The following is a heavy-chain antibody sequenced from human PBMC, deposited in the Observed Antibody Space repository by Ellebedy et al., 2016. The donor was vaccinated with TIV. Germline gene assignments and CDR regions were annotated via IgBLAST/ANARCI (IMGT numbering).Heavy chain of an antibody. CDR2: ISWNSGSI. CDR3: AKDRDDSSGYFSQFDY. J-gene: IGHJ4*02. Sequence: SLKISXAASGFSFDDYAMHWVRQAPGKGLERVSGISWNSGSIGYADSVKGRFTISRDNAKNSLYLQMNSLRAEDTALYYCAKDRDDSSGYFSQFDYWGQGTLVTVSS. D-gene: IGHD3-22*01. CDR1: GFSFDDYA. V-gene: IGHV3-9*01.